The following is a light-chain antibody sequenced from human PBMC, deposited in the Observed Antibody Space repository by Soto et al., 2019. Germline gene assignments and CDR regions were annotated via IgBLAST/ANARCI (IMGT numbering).Light chain of an antibody. V-gene: IGKV1-33*01. CDR3: QQYDNLPRLT. CDR2: DAS. Sequence: DIQMTQSPSSLSASVGDRVTITCQASQDISSYLNWYQQKPGKAPKLLIYDASNLETGVPSRISGSGSGTDFTFTISSLQPEDIATYYCQQYDNLPRLTFGGGTKVEIK. J-gene: IGKJ4*01. CDR1: QDISSY.